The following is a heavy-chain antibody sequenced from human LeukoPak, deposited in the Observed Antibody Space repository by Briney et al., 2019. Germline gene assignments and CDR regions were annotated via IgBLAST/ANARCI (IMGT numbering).Heavy chain of an antibody. D-gene: IGHD5-24*01. J-gene: IGHJ4*02. CDR2: ISGSGGST. CDR3: AKVTKMATIGYYFDY. CDR1: GFTFTNYW. Sequence: PGGSLRLSCAASGFTFTNYWMSWVRQAPGKGLEWVSAISGSGGSTYYADSVKGRFTISRDNSKNTLYLQMNSLRAEDTAVYYCAKVTKMATIGYYFDYWGQGTLVTVSS. V-gene: IGHV3-23*01.